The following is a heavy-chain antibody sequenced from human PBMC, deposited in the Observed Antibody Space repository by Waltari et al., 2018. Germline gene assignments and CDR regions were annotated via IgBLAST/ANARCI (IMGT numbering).Heavy chain of an antibody. Sequence: QVQLQQWGAGLLKPSETLSLTCAVYGGSFSGYYWSWIRQPPWKGLEWIGEINHSGSTNYNPSLKSRVTISVDTSKNQFSLKLSSVTAADTAVYYCARGRGGYSSSWYYYWGQGTLVTVSS. J-gene: IGHJ4*02. CDR2: INHSGST. CDR1: GGSFSGYY. CDR3: ARGRGGYSSSWYYY. D-gene: IGHD6-13*01. V-gene: IGHV4-34*01.